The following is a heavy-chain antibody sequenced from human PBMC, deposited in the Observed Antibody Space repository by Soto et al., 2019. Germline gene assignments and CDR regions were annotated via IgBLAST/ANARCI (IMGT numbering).Heavy chain of an antibody. CDR3: ARGIAARRALIVYYFDY. Sequence: ASVKVSCKASGYTFTGYYMHWVRQAPGQGLEWMGWINPNSGGTNYAQKFQGWVTMTRDTSISTAYMELSRLRSDDTAVYYCARGIAARRALIVYYFDYWGQGTLVTVSS. CDR1: GYTFTGYY. V-gene: IGHV1-2*04. CDR2: INPNSGGT. D-gene: IGHD6-6*01. J-gene: IGHJ4*02.